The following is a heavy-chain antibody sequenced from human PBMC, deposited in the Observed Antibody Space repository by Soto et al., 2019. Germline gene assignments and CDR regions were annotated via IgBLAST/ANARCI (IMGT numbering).Heavy chain of an antibody. Sequence: SETLSLTCAVSGGSIISGGYSWSWLRQPPGKGLEWIGYIFHSGSTYYNPSLKSRVTISVDTSKNQFSLKLSSVTAADTAVYYCARDRHTAYFDYWGQGTLVTVSS. D-gene: IGHD5-18*01. J-gene: IGHJ4*02. CDR3: ARDRHTAYFDY. CDR1: GGSIISGGYS. CDR2: IFHSGST. V-gene: IGHV4-30-2*05.